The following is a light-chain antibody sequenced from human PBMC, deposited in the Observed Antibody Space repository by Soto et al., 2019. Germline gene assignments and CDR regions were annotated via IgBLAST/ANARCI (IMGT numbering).Light chain of an antibody. Sequence: QAVVTQPPSVSGAPGQTVTISCTGSSSNIGAGYDGHWYQQLPGIAPKLLIYGNNKRPSGVPDRFSGSKSGTSASLAISGLQAEDEGDYYCQSYDSSLSGWVFGGGTKLTVL. J-gene: IGLJ3*02. CDR1: SSNIGAGYD. V-gene: IGLV1-40*01. CDR2: GNN. CDR3: QSYDSSLSGWV.